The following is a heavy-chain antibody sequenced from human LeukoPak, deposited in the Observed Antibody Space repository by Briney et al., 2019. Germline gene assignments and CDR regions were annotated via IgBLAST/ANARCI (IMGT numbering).Heavy chain of an antibody. CDR1: GGSISSYY. Sequence: SETLSLICTVSGGSISSYYWSWIRQPPGKGLEWIGYIYYSGSTNYNPSLKSRVTISVDTSKNQFSLKLSSVTAADTAVYYCARLQTPYYYGMDVWGQGTTVTVSS. D-gene: IGHD4-11*01. CDR2: IYYSGST. CDR3: ARLQTPYYYGMDV. J-gene: IGHJ6*02. V-gene: IGHV4-59*08.